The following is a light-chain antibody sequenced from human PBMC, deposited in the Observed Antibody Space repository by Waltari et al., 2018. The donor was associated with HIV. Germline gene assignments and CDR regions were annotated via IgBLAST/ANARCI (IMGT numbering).Light chain of an antibody. Sequence: EIVMTQSPATLSVSPGERATLYCRASQSVSSNLAWYQQKAVQAPRLLIYGASTRATGIPARFSGSGSGTEFTLTISSLQSEDFAVYYCQQYNNWPPLTFGGGTKVEIK. CDR1: QSVSSN. J-gene: IGKJ4*01. V-gene: IGKV3-15*01. CDR3: QQYNNWPPLT. CDR2: GAS.